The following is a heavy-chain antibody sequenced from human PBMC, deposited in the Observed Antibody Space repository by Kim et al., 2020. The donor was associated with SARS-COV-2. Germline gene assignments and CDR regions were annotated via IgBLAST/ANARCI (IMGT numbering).Heavy chain of an antibody. CDR3: ATSRVSGRNNYFDY. CDR2: ISSSSSYT. CDR1: GFTFSDYY. J-gene: IGHJ4*02. V-gene: IGHV3-11*06. Sequence: GGSLRLSCAASGFTFSDYYMSWIRQAPGKGLEWVSYISSSSSYTNYADSVKGRFTISRDNAKNSLYLQMNSLRAEDTAVYYCATSRVSGRNNYFDYWGQGTLVTVSS. D-gene: IGHD6-19*01.